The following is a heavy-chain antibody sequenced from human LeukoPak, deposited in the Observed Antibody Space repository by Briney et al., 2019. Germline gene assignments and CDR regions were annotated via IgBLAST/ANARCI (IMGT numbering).Heavy chain of an antibody. Sequence: PGGSLRLSCAASGFTFSNYAMSWVRQAPGKGLEWVAVISYDGSNKYYADSVKGRFTISRDNSKNTLYLQMNSLRAEDTAVYYCAMKTTAYYYYGMDVWGQGTTVTVSS. CDR3: AMKTTAYYYYGMDV. J-gene: IGHJ6*02. CDR1: GFTFSNYA. V-gene: IGHV3-30*04. D-gene: IGHD4-11*01. CDR2: ISYDGSNK.